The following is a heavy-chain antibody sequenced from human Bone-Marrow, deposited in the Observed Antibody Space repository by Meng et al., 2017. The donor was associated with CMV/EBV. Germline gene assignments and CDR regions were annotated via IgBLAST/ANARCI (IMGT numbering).Heavy chain of an antibody. D-gene: IGHD1-26*01. J-gene: IGHJ5*02. CDR3: AKDSVGATTP. CDR2: IKSKTDGGTT. V-gene: IGHV3-15*01. CDR1: GFTFSNAW. Sequence: GGSLRLSCAASGFTFSNAWMSWVRQAPGRGLEWVGRIKSKTDGGTTDYAAPVKGRFTISRDDSKNTLYLQMNSLRAEDTAVYYCAKDSVGATTPWGQGTLVTVSS.